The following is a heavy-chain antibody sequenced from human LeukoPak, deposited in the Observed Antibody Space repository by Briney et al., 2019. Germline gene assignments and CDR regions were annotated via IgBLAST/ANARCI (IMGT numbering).Heavy chain of an antibody. CDR3: ARGTNDYADLVFDS. CDR2: TYYRSKWYH. D-gene: IGHD4-17*01. J-gene: IGHJ4*02. V-gene: IGHV6-1*01. CDR1: GDTVSSNSAA. Sequence: SQTLSLTCAISGDTVSSNSAAWNWIRQSPSRGLEWLGRTYYRSKWYHDYATSVKSRMTINPDTSKNQVSLQLKSVIPEDTAVYYCARGTNDYADLVFDSWGQGTLVTVSS.